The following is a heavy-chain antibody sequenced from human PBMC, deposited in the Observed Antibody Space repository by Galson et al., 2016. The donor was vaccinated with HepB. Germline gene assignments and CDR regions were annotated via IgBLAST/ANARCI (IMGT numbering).Heavy chain of an antibody. CDR3: ARATDCGDYANGMDV. D-gene: IGHD4-17*01. V-gene: IGHV6-1*01. CDR2: TYYRSRWGWDQ. J-gene: IGHJ6*04. CDR1: GDSVSSNSVT. Sequence: CAISGDSVSSNSVTWNWIRQSPSRGLEWLGRTYYRSRWGWDQDYAVSVKSRISINPDTSGNQFSLQLRSVTPEDTAVYYCARATDCGDYANGMDVWDKGTMVTVSS.